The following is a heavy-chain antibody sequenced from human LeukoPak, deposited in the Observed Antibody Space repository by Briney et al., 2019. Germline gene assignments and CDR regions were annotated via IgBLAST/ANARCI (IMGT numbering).Heavy chain of an antibody. V-gene: IGHV1-2*02. D-gene: IGHD3-16*02. CDR3: ARSRPYVWVSYRVRENWVYP. CDR2: INPNSGGA. J-gene: IGHJ5*02. CDR1: GYTFTVYY. Sequence: ASVTVSFTASGYTFTVYYMHLVRQAPGQGLEWVGWINPNSGGANYSQKFQGRVTITRDTSISTAYMELSKLRSDDTGVYYCARSRPYVWVSYRVRENWVYPWGQGGLGTVSS.